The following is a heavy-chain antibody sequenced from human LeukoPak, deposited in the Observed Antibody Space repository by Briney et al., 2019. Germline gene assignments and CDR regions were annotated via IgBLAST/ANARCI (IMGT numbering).Heavy chain of an antibody. CDR2: ISYDGSIK. CDR3: ARELLWFGELSGY. J-gene: IGHJ4*02. V-gene: IGHV3-30*03. Sequence: GGSLRLSCAASGFTFSSYGMHWVRQAPGKGLEWMALISYDGSIKYYADSVKGRFTISRDNAKNSLYLQMNSLRAEDTAVYYCARELLWFGELSGYWGQGTLVTVSS. CDR1: GFTFSSYG. D-gene: IGHD3-10*01.